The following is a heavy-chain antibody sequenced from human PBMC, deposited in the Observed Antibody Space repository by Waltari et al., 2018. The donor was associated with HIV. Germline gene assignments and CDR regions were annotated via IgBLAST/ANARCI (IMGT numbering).Heavy chain of an antibody. Sequence: QVQLVQSGAEVKKPGSSVKVSCKASGGTFSSYTNSWVRQAPGQGLEWMGRIIPILGIANYAQKFQGRVTITADKSTRTAYMELSSLRSEDTAVYYCARSKGIAVYALDYWGQGTLVTVSS. J-gene: IGHJ4*02. CDR3: ARSKGIAVYALDY. D-gene: IGHD2-8*01. CDR1: GGTFSSYT. CDR2: IIPILGIA. V-gene: IGHV1-69*02.